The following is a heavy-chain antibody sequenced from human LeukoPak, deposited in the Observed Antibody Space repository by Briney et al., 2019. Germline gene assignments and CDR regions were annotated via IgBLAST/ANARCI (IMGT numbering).Heavy chain of an antibody. Sequence: GGSLRLSRVASTFTLSDYAMSWVRQAPGKGVEWISTISDRADGTHYVDSVKGRFTISRDNTKNSLYLQMKSLGAEDTAVYYCARALRINMIGEYWGQGTLVTVSS. CDR1: TFTLSDYA. CDR2: ISDRADGT. D-gene: IGHD3-22*01. V-gene: IGHV3-23*01. J-gene: IGHJ4*02. CDR3: ARALRINMIGEY.